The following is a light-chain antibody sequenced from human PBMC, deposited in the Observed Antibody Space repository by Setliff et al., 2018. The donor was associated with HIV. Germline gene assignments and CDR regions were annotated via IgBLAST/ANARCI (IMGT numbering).Light chain of an antibody. J-gene: IGLJ2*01. CDR2: GNT. Sequence: QSVLTQPPSVSGAPGQRVTISCTGSGSNIGAAYTVQWYRHLPGTAPKLLIYGNTNRPSGVPDRFSASKSGTSASLAITGLRAEDEAHYYCQSYDSSLGGYVIFGGGTK. V-gene: IGLV1-40*01. CDR3: QSYDSSLGGYVI. CDR1: GSNIGAAYT.